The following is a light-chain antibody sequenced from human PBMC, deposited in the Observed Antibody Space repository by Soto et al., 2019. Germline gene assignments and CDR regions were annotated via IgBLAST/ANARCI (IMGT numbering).Light chain of an antibody. CDR1: SSDGGGYNY. CDR2: DVT. V-gene: IGLV2-14*01. Sequence: QSMLTQPASVSGSTAQSNTISCTGTSSDGGGYNYVSWYQQHPGKAPKLMIYDVTNRPSGISNRFSGSKSGNTASLTISGLQAEDEADYYCSSYTSTSTYVFGTGT. CDR3: SSYTSTSTYV. J-gene: IGLJ1*01.